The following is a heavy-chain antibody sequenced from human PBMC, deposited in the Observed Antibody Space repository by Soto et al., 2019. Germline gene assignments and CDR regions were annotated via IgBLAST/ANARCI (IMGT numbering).Heavy chain of an antibody. CDR2: INAGNGNT. J-gene: IGHJ6*03. V-gene: IGHV1-3*01. CDR1: GYTFTNYA. CDR3: ARDKGFGELTLGGMDV. Sequence: GASVKVSCKASGYTFTNYAMHWVRQAPGQRLEWMGWINAGNGNTKYSQKFQGRVTITSDTSASTAYMELSSLRSEDTAVYYCARDKGFGELTLGGMDVWGKGTTVTVSS. D-gene: IGHD3-10*01.